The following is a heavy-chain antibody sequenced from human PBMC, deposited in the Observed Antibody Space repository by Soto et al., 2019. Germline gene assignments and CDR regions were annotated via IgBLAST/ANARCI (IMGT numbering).Heavy chain of an antibody. V-gene: IGHV3-21*01. CDR2: INSGGEYF. J-gene: IGHJ6*02. D-gene: IGHD6-13*01. CDR1: GLTFSTYG. Sequence: EVQLVESGGGLVKPGGSLRLSCAASGLTFSTYGMNWVRQAPGKGLEWVSSINSGGEYFDYADSVKGRVTISRDNAKNSLYLQLESMRVEDTALYYCARDVAAGAGLGVWGQGTRVTVSS. CDR3: ARDVAAGAGLGV.